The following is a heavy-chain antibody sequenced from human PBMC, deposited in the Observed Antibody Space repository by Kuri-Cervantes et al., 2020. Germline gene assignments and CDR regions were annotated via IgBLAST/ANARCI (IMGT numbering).Heavy chain of an antibody. CDR2: IYTSGST. J-gene: IGHJ4*02. CDR1: GGSISSGSYY. D-gene: IGHD3-3*01. V-gene: IGHV4-61*02. Sequence: SETLSLTCTVSGGSISSGSYYWSWIRQPAGKGLEWIGRIYTSGSTNYNPSLKSRVTMSVDTSKNQFSLKLSSVTAADTAVYYCARAGFWYRRGPGDYYFDYWGQGTLVTVSS. CDR3: ARAGFWYRRGPGDYYFDY.